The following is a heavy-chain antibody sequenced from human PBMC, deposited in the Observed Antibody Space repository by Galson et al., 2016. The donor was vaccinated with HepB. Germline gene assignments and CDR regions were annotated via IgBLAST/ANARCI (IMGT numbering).Heavy chain of an antibody. V-gene: IGHV3-23*01. CDR3: TKNVWGYFDFYYSDL. CDR2: ISSNGDNT. J-gene: IGHJ4*02. CDR1: GFTFKSYP. Sequence: SLRLSCAASGFTFKSYPMSWVRQAPGKGLEWVAGISSNGDNTHYADSVTGRFTISRDISRRVLYLQMNSLRAEDTAVYYCTKNVWGYFDFYYSDLWGQGTLVIVSS. D-gene: IGHD3-9*01.